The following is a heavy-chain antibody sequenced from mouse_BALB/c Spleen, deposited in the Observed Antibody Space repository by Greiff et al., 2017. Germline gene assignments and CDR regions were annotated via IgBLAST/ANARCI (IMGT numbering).Heavy chain of an antibody. D-gene: IGHD3-2*02. Sequence: VKLMESGPGLVAPSQSLSITCTVSGFSLTSYGVHWVRQPPGKGLEWLGVIWAGGSTNYNSALMSRLSISKDNSKSQVFLKMNSLQTDDTAMYYCARGGRLRAMDYWGQGTSVTVSS. CDR1: GFSLTSYG. CDR3: ARGGRLRAMDY. V-gene: IGHV2-9*02. J-gene: IGHJ4*01. CDR2: IWAGGST.